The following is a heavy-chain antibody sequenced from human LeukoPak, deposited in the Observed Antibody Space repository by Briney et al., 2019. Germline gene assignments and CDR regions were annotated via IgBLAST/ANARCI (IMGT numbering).Heavy chain of an antibody. CDR3: AKFRGQLLPYSYMDV. D-gene: IGHD2/OR15-2a*01. CDR2: ISYDGSNK. Sequence: GGSLRLSCAASGFTFSSYGMHWVRQAPGKGLEWVAVISYDGSNKYYADSVKGRFTVSRDNSKNTLFLQMDSLRAEDTAVYYCAKFRGQLLPYSYMDVWGKGPTVTVSS. CDR1: GFTFSSYG. J-gene: IGHJ6*03. V-gene: IGHV3-30*18.